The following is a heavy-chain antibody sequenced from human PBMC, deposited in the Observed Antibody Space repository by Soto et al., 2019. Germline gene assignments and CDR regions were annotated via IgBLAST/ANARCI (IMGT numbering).Heavy chain of an antibody. Sequence: QVQLQESGPGLVKPSQTLSLTFSLSGGSISSEGYYWTWIRQHPGRGLEWIGDFYYDGTTSYSPSLKSRLTISIDTSNNHFYLRLTSVTAADTAVYYCARRHDILTGSDSFDVWGRGTMVNVSS. V-gene: IGHV4-31*03. CDR3: ARRHDILTGSDSFDV. CDR1: GGSISSEGYY. CDR2: FYYDGTT. D-gene: IGHD3-9*01. J-gene: IGHJ3*01.